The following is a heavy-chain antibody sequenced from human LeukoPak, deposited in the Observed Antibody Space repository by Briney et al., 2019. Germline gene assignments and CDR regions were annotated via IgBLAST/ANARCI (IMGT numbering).Heavy chain of an antibody. V-gene: IGHV5-51*01. J-gene: IGHJ3*02. CDR1: GYSFTSYW. CDR2: IYPGDSDT. CDR3: ATFTMIVSDAFDI. Sequence: GESLQISCKGSGYSFTSYWIGWVRQLPGKGLEWMGIIYPGDSDTRYSPSFQGQVTISADKSISTAYLQWSSLKASDTAMYYCATFTMIVSDAFDIWGQGTMVTVSS. D-gene: IGHD3-22*01.